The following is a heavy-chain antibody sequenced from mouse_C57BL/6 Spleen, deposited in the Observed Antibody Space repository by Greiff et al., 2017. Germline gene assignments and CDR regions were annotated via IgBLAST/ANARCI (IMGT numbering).Heavy chain of an antibody. J-gene: IGHJ4*01. D-gene: IGHD2-1*01. CDR3: ARRGNQEYYAMDY. Sequence: EVPGVESGGGLVQPGGSLKLSCAASGFTFRDYGMAWVRQAPRKGPEWVAFISNLAYIIYYADTVTGRFTISRENAKNPLYLEMSSLRSEDTAMYYCARRGNQEYYAMDYWGQGTSVTVSS. CDR2: ISNLAYII. CDR1: GFTFRDYG. V-gene: IGHV5-15*01.